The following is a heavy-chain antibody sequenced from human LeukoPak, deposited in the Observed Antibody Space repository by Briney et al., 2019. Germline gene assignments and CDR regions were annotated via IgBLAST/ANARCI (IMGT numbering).Heavy chain of an antibody. CDR3: ARYYDRSGYWSTPHFDY. V-gene: IGHV4-61*01. CDR1: GDSVSGISFY. D-gene: IGHD3-22*01. J-gene: IGHJ4*02. CDR2: IQYSGST. Sequence: ETLSLTCTVSGDSVSGISFYWSWIRQPPGKGLQYIGYIQYSGSTNYNPSLKSRVTISVDTSKNQFSLKLSSVSAADTAVYYCARYYDRSGYWSTPHFDYWGQGTLVTVSS.